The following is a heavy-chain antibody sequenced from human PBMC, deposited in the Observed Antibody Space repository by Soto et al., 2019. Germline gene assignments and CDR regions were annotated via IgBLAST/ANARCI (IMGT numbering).Heavy chain of an antibody. CDR3: ARASSYCGGDCYYYYGMDV. Sequence: QVQLVQSGAEVKKPGASVKVSCKASGYTFTSYGITWVRQAPGQGLEWMGGISAYNGNTNYAQKLQGRVTMTTDTSTGTAYMEVRSLRSDDTAVYYCARASSYCGGDCYYYYGMDVWGQGTTVTVSS. D-gene: IGHD2-21*02. J-gene: IGHJ6*02. CDR1: GYTFTSYG. CDR2: ISAYNGNT. V-gene: IGHV1-18*01.